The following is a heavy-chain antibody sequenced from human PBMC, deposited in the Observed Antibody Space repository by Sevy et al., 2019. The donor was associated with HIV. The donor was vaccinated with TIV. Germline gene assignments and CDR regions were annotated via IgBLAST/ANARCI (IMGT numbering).Heavy chain of an antibody. J-gene: IGHJ3*02. CDR3: TRPRFLEWLSSSAFDI. Sequence: GGSLRLSCTASGFVFSSYAMHWVRQAPGKGLEWVAFIAYDGSNKNYADSVKGRFTLSRDNSKNTLYLQMNSLGAEDTAVYYCTRPRFLEWLSSSAFDIWGQGTMVTVSS. CDR1: GFVFSSYA. D-gene: IGHD3-3*01. V-gene: IGHV3-30*04. CDR2: IAYDGSNK.